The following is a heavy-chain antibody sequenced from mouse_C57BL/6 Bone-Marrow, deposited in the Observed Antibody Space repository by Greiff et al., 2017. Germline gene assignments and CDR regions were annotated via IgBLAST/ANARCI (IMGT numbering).Heavy chain of an antibody. CDR1: GYTFTSYW. CDR2: IDPSDSYA. J-gene: IGHJ2*01. Sequence: QLQQPGAELVKPGASVKLSCKASGYTFTSYWMQWVKQRPGQGLEWIGEIDPSDSYANYNQKFKGKATLTVDTSSSTAYMQLSSLTSEDSAVYYCARSNYDYWGQGTTLTVSS. V-gene: IGHV1-50*01. D-gene: IGHD2-5*01. CDR3: ARSNYDY.